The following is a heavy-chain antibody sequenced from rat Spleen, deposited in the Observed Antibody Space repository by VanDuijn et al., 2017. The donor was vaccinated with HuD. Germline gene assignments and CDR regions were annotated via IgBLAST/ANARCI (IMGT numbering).Heavy chain of an antibody. J-gene: IGHJ3*01. CDR2: INTDGGST. V-gene: IGHV5-58*01. CDR1: GFTFSSYW. D-gene: IGHD1-6*01. Sequence: EVQLVESDGGLVQPGRSLKLSCAASGFTFSSYWMYWIRQAPGKGLEWVSSINTDGGSTYYRDSVKGRFTISRDNAKSTLYLQMDSLRSEDTATYYCARHALMYITDPFVHWGQGVLVTVSS. CDR3: ARHALMYITDPFVH.